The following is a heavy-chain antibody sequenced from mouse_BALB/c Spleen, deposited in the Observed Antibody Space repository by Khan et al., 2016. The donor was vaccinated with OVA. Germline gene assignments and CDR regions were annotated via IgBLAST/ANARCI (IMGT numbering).Heavy chain of an antibody. J-gene: IGHJ3*01. CDR2: ILYSCST. D-gene: IGHD2-14*01. CDR3: ARSRYRYAGDY. V-gene: IGHV3-8*02. Sequence: VPLLPSVPSLVKPSHTLSLTCSVTGDSITSGYWCWIRKFPGNKLEYMGYILYSCSTYYNPSLNSRISITRHTSQNQYYLQLTSLTTYDKHTLSWARSRYRYAGDYWGQGTLGTVSA. CDR1: GDSITSGY.